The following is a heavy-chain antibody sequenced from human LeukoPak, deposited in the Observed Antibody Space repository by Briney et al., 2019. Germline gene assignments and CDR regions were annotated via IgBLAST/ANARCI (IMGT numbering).Heavy chain of an antibody. J-gene: IGHJ4*02. CDR3: ATGGGAIPNEPFDY. D-gene: IGHD3-10*01. Sequence: ASVKVSCKVSGYTLTELSMHWVRQAPGKGLEWMGGFDPEDGETIYAQKFQGRVTMTEDTSTDTAYMELSSLRSEDTAVYYCATGGGAIPNEPFDYWGQRTLVTVSS. CDR2: FDPEDGET. V-gene: IGHV1-24*01. CDR1: GYTLTELS.